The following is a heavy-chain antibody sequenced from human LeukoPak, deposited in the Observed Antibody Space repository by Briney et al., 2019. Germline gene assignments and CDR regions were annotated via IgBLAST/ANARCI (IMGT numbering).Heavy chain of an antibody. D-gene: IGHD1-26*01. CDR3: ARARFRSTVGAISEVNY. CDR1: GYTFTGYY. Sequence: GASVKVSCKASGYTFTGYYMHWVRRAPGQGLEWMGWINPNSGGTNYAQKFQGRVTMTRDTSISTAYMELSRLRSDDTAVYYCARARFRSTVGAISEVNYWGQGTLVTVSS. J-gene: IGHJ4*02. CDR2: INPNSGGT. V-gene: IGHV1-2*02.